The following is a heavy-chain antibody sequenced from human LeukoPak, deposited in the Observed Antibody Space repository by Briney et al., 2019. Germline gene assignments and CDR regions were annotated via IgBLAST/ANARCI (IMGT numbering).Heavy chain of an antibody. CDR1: GFPFSSYW. CDR3: TRVGYIDEGIDY. Sequence: GGSLRLSCVASGFPFSSYWMTWVRQAPGKGLEWVANIKQDGSKKSYVDSVKGRFTISRDNAKNSLYLQMNSPRAEDTAIYYCTRVGYIDEGIDYWGQGTLVTVSS. CDR2: IKQDGSKK. D-gene: IGHD5-24*01. J-gene: IGHJ4*02. V-gene: IGHV3-7*04.